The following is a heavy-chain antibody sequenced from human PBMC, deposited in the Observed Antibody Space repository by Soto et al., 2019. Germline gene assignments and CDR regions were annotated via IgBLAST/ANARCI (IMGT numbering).Heavy chain of an antibody. CDR2: ISPDSGGT. J-gene: IGHJ3*02. CDR3: ARGPPSGYGDYVVGFEI. D-gene: IGHD4-17*01. CDR1: GYTFTGYY. V-gene: IGHV1-2*02. Sequence: QVQLVQSGAEVRKPGASVKVSCKASGYTFTGYYIHWVRQAPGQGLEWMGWISPDSGGTNYAQRFQGSVTMTRDTSISTAYITLSRLRPDDTAVYYCARGPPSGYGDYVVGFEIWGQGTLVTVSS.